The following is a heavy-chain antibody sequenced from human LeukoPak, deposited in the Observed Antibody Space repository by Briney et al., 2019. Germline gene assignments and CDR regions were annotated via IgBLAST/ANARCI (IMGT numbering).Heavy chain of an antibody. V-gene: IGHV4-59*08. CDR1: GGSISSYY. J-gene: IGHJ4*02. CDR2: IYYSGST. CDR3: ARLALVGATGY. Sequence: SSETLSLTCTVSGGSISSYYWTWIRQPPGKGLEWIGYIYYSGSTNHNPSLKSRVTISVDTSKNQFSLKLSSVTAADTAVYYCARLALVGATGYWGQGTLVTVSS. D-gene: IGHD1-26*01.